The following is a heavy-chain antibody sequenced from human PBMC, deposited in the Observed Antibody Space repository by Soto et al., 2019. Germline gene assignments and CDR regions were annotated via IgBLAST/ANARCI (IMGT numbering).Heavy chain of an antibody. CDR2: IDPSDSYT. CDR1: GYSFTSYW. Sequence: GESLKISCKGSGYSFTSYWISWVRQMPGKGLEWMGRIDPSDSYTNYSPSFQGHVTISADKSISTAYLQWSSLKASDTAMYYCARQLGQWLVRTVEDVWGQGNTVTAP. D-gene: IGHD6-19*01. V-gene: IGHV5-10-1*01. J-gene: IGHJ6*02. CDR3: ARQLGQWLVRTVEDV.